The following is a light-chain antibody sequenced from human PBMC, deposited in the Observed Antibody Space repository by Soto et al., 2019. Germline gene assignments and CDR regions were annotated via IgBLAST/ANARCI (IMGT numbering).Light chain of an antibody. CDR3: QQYFRTPPT. CDR2: AAS. CDR1: QTIDSYF. J-gene: IGKJ3*01. Sequence: EIVLTQSPGTLSLSPGERATLSCRASQTIDSYFLAWYQQKPGQAPRLLIYAASRRAAGIPDRFSGSGSGTEFTLTISRLEAEDFAVYYCQQYFRTPPTFGPGTKV. V-gene: IGKV3-20*01.